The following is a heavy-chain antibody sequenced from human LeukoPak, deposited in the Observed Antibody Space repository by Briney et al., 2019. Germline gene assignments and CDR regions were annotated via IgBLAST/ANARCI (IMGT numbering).Heavy chain of an antibody. J-gene: IGHJ4*02. CDR1: GFTFSRFS. CDR2: IRSSSSTI. V-gene: IGHV3-48*01. Sequence: GGSLRLSCAASGFTFSRFSIHWGRQAPGEGLGWGSYIRSSSSTIYYADSVKGRFPNSRDHSKNTLYPQMDSLGAEDTAEFYLAKDRYTAMVGGPFDYWGQGTLVTVSS. D-gene: IGHD5-18*01. CDR3: AKDRYTAMVGGPFDY.